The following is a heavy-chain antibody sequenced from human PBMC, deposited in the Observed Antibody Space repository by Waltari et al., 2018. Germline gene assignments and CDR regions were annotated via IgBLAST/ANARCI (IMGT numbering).Heavy chain of an antibody. CDR1: GFTFGDYA. CDR2: IRSKAYGGTT. J-gene: IGHJ4*02. V-gene: IGHV3-49*04. CDR3: TTDNRDY. Sequence: EVQLVESGGGLVQPGRSLRLSCTASGFTFGDYAMSWVRQAPGKGLEWVGFIRSKAYGGTTEYAASVKGRFTISRDDSKRIDYLQMNSLKTEDTAVYYCTTDNRDYWGQGTLVTVSS.